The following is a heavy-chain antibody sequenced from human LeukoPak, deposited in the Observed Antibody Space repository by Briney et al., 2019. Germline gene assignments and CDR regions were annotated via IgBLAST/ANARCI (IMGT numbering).Heavy chain of an antibody. CDR1: GFTFSDYY. CDR3: ATSVDTALDFDY. J-gene: IGHJ4*02. Sequence: SLRLSCAAAGFTFSDYYMSWIRQAPGKGLEWVSYISSSSTYTNYADSVKGRFNIYRDNAKNSLYLQMNSLRAEDTAVYYCATSVDTALDFDYWGQGTLVTVSS. V-gene: IGHV3-11*03. D-gene: IGHD5-18*01. CDR2: ISSSSTYT.